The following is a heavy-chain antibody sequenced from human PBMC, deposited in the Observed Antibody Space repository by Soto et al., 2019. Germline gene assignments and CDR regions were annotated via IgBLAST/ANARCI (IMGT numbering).Heavy chain of an antibody. CDR1: GDGDSSDLAS. J-gene: IGHJ6*02. CDR3: ARAGRLYYYYGMDV. Sequence: SQTLSLTCVISGDGDSSDLASWSWIRQSPSRGLEWLGRTYYRSKWYNNYAVSLKSRMTIIPDTSKNQFSLQLNSVTPEDTAVYYCARAGRLYYYYGMDVWGQGTTVTVSS. CDR2: TYYRSKWYN. V-gene: IGHV6-1*01.